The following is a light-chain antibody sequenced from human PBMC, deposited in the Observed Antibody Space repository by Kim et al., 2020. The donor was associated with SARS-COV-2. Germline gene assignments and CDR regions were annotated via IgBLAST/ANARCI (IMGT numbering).Light chain of an antibody. V-gene: IGKV3-15*01. CDR2: GTS. CDR3: HQYNNWPRT. CDR1: QSVSIN. J-gene: IGKJ2*01. Sequence: IVMTQSPAALSVSPGERVILSCRASQSVSINLAWYQQKPGQAPRLLIYGTSTRATGIPARFSGSGSGTDFALTISSLQSEDFAVYFCHQYNNWPRTFGQGTKLEI.